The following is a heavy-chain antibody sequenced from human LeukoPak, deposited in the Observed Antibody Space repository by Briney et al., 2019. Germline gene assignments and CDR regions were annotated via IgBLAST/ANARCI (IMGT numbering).Heavy chain of an antibody. CDR1: GGSISSYY. Sequence: PSETLSLTCTVSGGSISSYYWSWIRQPPGKGLEWIGYIYYSGRTNSNPSLKSRVTISVDTSKTQFSLTLSSVTAADTAVYYCARVSLGMVRGVMYYFDYWGQGTLVTVSS. CDR3: ARVSLGMVRGVMYYFDY. CDR2: IYYSGRT. D-gene: IGHD3-10*01. V-gene: IGHV4-59*01. J-gene: IGHJ4*02.